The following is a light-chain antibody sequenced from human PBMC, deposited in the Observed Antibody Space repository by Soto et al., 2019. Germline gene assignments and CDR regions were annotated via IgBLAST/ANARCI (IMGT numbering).Light chain of an antibody. CDR2: GAS. CDR1: QSFSSTF. Sequence: EILLTQSPDSLSLSPGDRATLSCRASQSFSSTFFAWYQQKPGQAPRLLIYGASSRATGIPDRFSGSGSGTDFTLTISRLEPEDFAVYYCQQYNNWGTFGQGTKVEIK. J-gene: IGKJ1*01. V-gene: IGKV3-20*01. CDR3: QQYNNWGT.